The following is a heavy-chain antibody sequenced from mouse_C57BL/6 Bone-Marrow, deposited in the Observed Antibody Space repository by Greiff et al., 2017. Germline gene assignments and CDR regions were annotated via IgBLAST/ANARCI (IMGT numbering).Heavy chain of an antibody. CDR3: ARRLSYYYGSSHWYFDV. Sequence: QVQLKQSGAELMKPGASVKLSCKATGYTFTGYWIEWVKQRPGHGLEWIGEILPGSGSTNYNEKFKGKATFTADTSSNTAYMQLSSLTTEDSAIYYRARRLSYYYGSSHWYFDVWGTGTTVTVSS. CDR2: ILPGSGST. V-gene: IGHV1-9*01. CDR1: GYTFTGYW. D-gene: IGHD1-1*01. J-gene: IGHJ1*03.